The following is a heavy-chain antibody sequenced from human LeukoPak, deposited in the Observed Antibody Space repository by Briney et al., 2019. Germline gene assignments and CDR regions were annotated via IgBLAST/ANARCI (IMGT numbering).Heavy chain of an antibody. J-gene: IGHJ2*01. CDR2: IYTSGTT. V-gene: IGHV4-4*07. CDR1: GGSISGLY. CDR3: ARVLAYWYLDL. Sequence: SETLSPTCTVSGGSISGLYWTWIRQPAGKGLEWIGRIYTSGTTNYNPSLKSRVTMSVDTSKNQFSLKLTSVTAADTAVYYCARVLAYWYLDLWGRGTLVTVSS.